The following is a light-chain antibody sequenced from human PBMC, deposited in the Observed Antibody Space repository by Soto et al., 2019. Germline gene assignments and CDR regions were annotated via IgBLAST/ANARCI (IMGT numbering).Light chain of an antibody. V-gene: IGKV3-15*01. CDR2: GAS. CDR1: QSVSSN. Sequence: EIVMTQSPATLSVSPGERATLSCRARQSVSSNLAWYQQKPGQPPRHLIYGASTRATGIPARFSGCGSETYFTLTISRQQYEDFAVYYCQQDNTWPLTFCAGNKVDSK. CDR3: QQDNTWPLT. J-gene: IGKJ4*01.